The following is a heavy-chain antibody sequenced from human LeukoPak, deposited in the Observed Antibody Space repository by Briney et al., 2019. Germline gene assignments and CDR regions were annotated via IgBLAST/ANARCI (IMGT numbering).Heavy chain of an antibody. V-gene: IGHV1-18*01. D-gene: IGHD3-10*01. CDR1: GYTFTSYG. Sequence: VASVKVSCKASGYTFTSYGISWVRQAPGQGLEWMGWISAYNGNTNYAQKLQGRVTMTTDTSTSTAYMELRSLRSDDTAVYYCASSAPLYSGSYNNYWGQGTLVTVSS. J-gene: IGHJ4*02. CDR2: ISAYNGNT. CDR3: ASSAPLYSGSYNNY.